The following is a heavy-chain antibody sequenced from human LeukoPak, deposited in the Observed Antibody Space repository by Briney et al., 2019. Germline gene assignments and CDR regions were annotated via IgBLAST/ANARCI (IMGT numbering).Heavy chain of an antibody. CDR2: FDPEDGET. V-gene: IGHV1-24*01. CDR3: ATHSPQYSSGWYYFDY. CDR1: GYTLTELS. D-gene: IGHD6-19*01. J-gene: IGHJ4*02. Sequence: ASVKVSCKVSGYTLTELSMHWVRQAPGKGLEWMGGFDPEDGETIYAQKFQGRVTMTEDTSTDTAYMELSSLRSEDTAVYYCATHSPQYSSGWYYFDYWGQGTLVTVSS.